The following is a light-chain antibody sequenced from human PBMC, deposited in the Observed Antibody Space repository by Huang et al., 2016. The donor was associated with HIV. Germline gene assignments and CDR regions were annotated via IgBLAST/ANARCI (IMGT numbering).Light chain of an antibody. J-gene: IGKJ4*01. CDR3: QQYYSNPLT. Sequence: DIVMTQSPDSLAVSLGERATINCKSSQSVLYSSNNKNYFAWYQQKPGQPPKLLIYWASTRESGVPERFSGSGSGTDFTLTIRSLQAEDVAVYYCQQYYSNPLTFGGGTKVEIK. V-gene: IGKV4-1*01. CDR2: WAS. CDR1: QSVLYSSNNKNY.